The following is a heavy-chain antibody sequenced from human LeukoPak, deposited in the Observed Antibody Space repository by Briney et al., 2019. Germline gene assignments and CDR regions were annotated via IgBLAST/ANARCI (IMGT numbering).Heavy chain of an antibody. D-gene: IGHD2-15*01. J-gene: IGHJ4*02. V-gene: IGHV4-38-2*02. CDR1: GYSISSGYY. CDR2: IYHSGST. Sequence: SETLSLTCTVSGYSISSGYYWGWIRQPPGKGLEWIGSIYHSGSTYYNPSLKSRVTISVDTSKNQFSLKLSSVTAADTAVYYCASSSGGSCCIPDYWGQGTLVTVSS. CDR3: ASSSGGSCCIPDY.